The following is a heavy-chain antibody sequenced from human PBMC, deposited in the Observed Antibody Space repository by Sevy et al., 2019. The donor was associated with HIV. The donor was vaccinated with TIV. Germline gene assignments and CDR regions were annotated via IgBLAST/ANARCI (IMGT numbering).Heavy chain of an antibody. CDR2: FYSGGTT. D-gene: IGHD3-10*01. CDR1: GFTVNSDY. J-gene: IGHJ5*02. V-gene: IGHV3-53*01. CDR3: ARHISFGELGSWFDP. Sequence: GGSLRLSCAASGFTVNSDYMSWVRQAPEKGLEWVSVFYSGGTTYYADSVKGRFTISRDNSKNILYLQMNSLRAEDTAVYYCARHISFGELGSWFDPWGQGTLVTVSS.